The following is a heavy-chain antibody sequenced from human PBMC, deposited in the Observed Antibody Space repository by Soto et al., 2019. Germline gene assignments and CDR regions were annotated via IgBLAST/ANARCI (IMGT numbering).Heavy chain of an antibody. D-gene: IGHD3-22*01. J-gene: IGHJ6*02. CDR3: VKFRGVGYYASSGEYRSDYYGMDV. Sequence: GTLRLSCSLSGLSLSSYAMDWVRQAPGKGLEYVSAISSNGGSTYYADSVKGRFTISRDNSKNTLYLQMSSLRAEERAVYYCVKFRGVGYYASSGEYRSDYYGMDVWGQGTTVTVSS. V-gene: IGHV3-64D*06. CDR2: ISSNGGST. CDR1: GLSLSSYA.